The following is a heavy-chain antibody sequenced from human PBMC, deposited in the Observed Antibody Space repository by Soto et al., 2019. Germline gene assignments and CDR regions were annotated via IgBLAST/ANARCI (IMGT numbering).Heavy chain of an antibody. CDR1: GFTFSSYA. CDR2: ISYDGSNK. CDR3: ARERSEAAAGIDY. D-gene: IGHD6-13*01. J-gene: IGHJ4*02. V-gene: IGHV3-30-3*01. Sequence: GGSLRLSCAASGFTFSSYAMHWVRQAPGKGLEWVAVISYDGSNKYYADSVKGRFTISRDNSKNTLYLQMNSLRAEDTAVYYCARERSEAAAGIDYWGQGTLVTVSS.